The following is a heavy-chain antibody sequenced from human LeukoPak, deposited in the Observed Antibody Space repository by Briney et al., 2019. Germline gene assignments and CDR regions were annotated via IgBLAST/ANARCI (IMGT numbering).Heavy chain of an antibody. J-gene: IGHJ4*02. V-gene: IGHV3-74*01. D-gene: IGHD6-13*01. Sequence: GGSLTLSCAASGFTFSSYWMHWVRQAPGKGLVWVSRINSDGSSTSYADSVKGRFTISRDNAKNTLYLQMNGLRAEDTGVYYCARIASHSSSWYDGGYWGQRTMVADSS. CDR3: ARIASHSSSWYDGGY. CDR1: GFTFSSYW. CDR2: INSDGSST.